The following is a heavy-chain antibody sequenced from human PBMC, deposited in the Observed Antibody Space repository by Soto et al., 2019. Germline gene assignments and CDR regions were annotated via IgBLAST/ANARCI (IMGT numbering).Heavy chain of an antibody. J-gene: IGHJ6*02. CDR3: AIGGNGVAVTGQPYSYYAMDV. V-gene: IGHV4-39*01. Sequence: SETLSLTCAVSGGSIRSSSYYWGWIRQPPGKGLEWIGSVYYSGSTYYNSSLKSRVTISVDTSKNQFSLKLSSVTAADTAVYYCAIGGNGVAVTGQPYSYYAMDVWGQGTTVTVSS. CDR1: GGSIRSSSYY. D-gene: IGHD6-19*01. CDR2: VYYSGST.